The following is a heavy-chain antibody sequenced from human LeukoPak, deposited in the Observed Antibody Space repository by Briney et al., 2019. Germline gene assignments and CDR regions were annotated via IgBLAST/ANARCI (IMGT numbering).Heavy chain of an antibody. CDR3: ATITYYGSGRGYFDY. D-gene: IGHD3-10*01. J-gene: IGHJ4*02. CDR1: GFTFSNYW. CDR2: IKQDGSEI. V-gene: IGHV3-7*05. Sequence: GGSLRLSCAASGFTFSNYWMSWVRQAPGKGLEWVANIKQDGSEILYVDSVKGRFTISRDNAKNSLYLQMNSLRAEDTALYYCATITYYGSGRGYFDYWGQGTLVTVSS.